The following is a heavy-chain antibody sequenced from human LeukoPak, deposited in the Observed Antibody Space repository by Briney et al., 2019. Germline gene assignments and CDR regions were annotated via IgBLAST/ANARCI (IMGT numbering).Heavy chain of an antibody. CDR3: AKTSLGHPPYYCTMDV. V-gene: IGHV3-23*01. CDR1: GSSLNNYA. J-gene: IGHJ6*02. D-gene: IGHD7-27*01. CDR2: IGGSGTST. Sequence: GASLRLSCATPGSSLNNYAMISVRQTPAKVLEWVSPIGGSGTSTFYADSVKGRFTISRDNSKNTLYLQMNSLRAEDTAVYYCAKTSLGHPPYYCTMDVWGHGTTVTVSS.